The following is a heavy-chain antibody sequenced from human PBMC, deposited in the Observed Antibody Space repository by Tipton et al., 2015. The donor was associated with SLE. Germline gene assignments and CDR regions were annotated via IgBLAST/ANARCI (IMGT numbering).Heavy chain of an antibody. CDR2: T. CDR3: ARDAEDLCLLDY. D-gene: IGHD2-15*01. Sequence: TCYNPSLRSRVTISVDTSKNQFSLKLSSVTAADTALYYCARDAEDLCLLDYWGQGTLVTVSS. V-gene: IGHV4-30-2*04. J-gene: IGHJ4*02.